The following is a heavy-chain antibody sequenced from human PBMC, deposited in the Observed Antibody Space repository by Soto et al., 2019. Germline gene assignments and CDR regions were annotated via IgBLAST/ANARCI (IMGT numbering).Heavy chain of an antibody. CDR3: TTGWSSKDY. CDR1: GFIFSNAW. Sequence: EVQLVESGGDLVKPGGSLRLSCAASGFIFSNAWMSWVRQAPGKGLEWVGRIKSKSDGGTTDYAAPVKFRFNISRDDSKNTLYMQMNGLKVEDTAVYYCTTGWSSKDYWGQGTLVTVSS. CDR2: IKSKSDGGTT. V-gene: IGHV3-15*01. J-gene: IGHJ4*02. D-gene: IGHD2-2*01.